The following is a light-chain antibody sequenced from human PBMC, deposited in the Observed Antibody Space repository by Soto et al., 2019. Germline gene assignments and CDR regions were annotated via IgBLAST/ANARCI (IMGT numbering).Light chain of an antibody. CDR3: SSYTDSSTLFV. J-gene: IGLJ1*01. CDR2: EVS. Sequence: QSVLTQPASVSGSPGQSITISCTGTNSDVGNSDYVSWYQHHPGKAPKLMIFEVSNRPSGISDRFSGSKSGNTASLTISGLQAEDDAYYYCSSYTDSSTLFVFGNGTKVTVL. CDR1: NSDVGNSDY. V-gene: IGLV2-14*01.